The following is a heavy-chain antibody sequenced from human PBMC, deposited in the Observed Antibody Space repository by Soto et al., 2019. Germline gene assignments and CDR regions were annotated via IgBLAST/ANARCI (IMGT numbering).Heavy chain of an antibody. D-gene: IGHD3-22*01. CDR2: IHHSGST. Sequence: QVQLQQWGAGLLKPSETLSLTCAVYGGSFSGYYWSWIRQPPGKGLEWIGEIHHSGSTNYNPSLKSRVTISVDTSKNQFSLKLSSVTAADTAVYYCARTHYYDSSGYYFYFDYWGQGTLVTVSS. CDR3: ARTHYYDSSGYYFYFDY. CDR1: GGSFSGYY. J-gene: IGHJ4*02. V-gene: IGHV4-34*01.